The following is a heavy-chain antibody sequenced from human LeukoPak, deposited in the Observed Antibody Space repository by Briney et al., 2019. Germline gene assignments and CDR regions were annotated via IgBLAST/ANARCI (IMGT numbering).Heavy chain of an antibody. J-gene: IGHJ4*02. CDR2: IYYSGST. CDR1: GGSISSSSYY. V-gene: IGHV4-39*07. Sequence: RASETLSLTCTVSGGSISSSSYYWGWIRQPPGKGLEWIGSIYYSGSTYYNPSLKSRVTISVDTSKNQFSLKLSSVTAADTAVYYCARPASRYCSSTSCPDYWGQGTLVTVSS. D-gene: IGHD2-2*01. CDR3: ARPASRYCSSTSCPDY.